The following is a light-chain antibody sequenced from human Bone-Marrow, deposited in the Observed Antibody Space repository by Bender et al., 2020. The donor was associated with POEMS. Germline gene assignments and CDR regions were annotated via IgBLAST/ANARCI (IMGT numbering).Light chain of an antibody. CDR1: SGHSSRP. Sequence: QPVVTQSPSASASLGASVKLTCTPTSGHSSRPIAWLQQQPEKGPRYLVRVDSDGSHSKAAGIPDRFSGSSSGAERYLTISSLQSEDEADYYCQTWATGAQWVFGGGTKLTVL. V-gene: IGLV4-69*01. CDR2: VDSDGSH. CDR3: QTWATGAQWV. J-gene: IGLJ3*02.